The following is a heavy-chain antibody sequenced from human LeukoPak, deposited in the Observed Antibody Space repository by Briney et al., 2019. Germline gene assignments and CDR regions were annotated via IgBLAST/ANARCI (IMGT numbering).Heavy chain of an antibody. CDR2: INPNSGGT. V-gene: IGHV1-2*02. Sequence: ASVKVSCKASGYTFTAYYMHWVRQAPGQGLEWMGWINPNSGGTNYAQKFQGRVTMTRDTSIGTAYMELSSLRSDDTAMYYCARFSAYSSSWGDYWGQGTLVTVSS. CDR1: GYTFTAYY. D-gene: IGHD6-13*01. CDR3: ARFSAYSSSWGDY. J-gene: IGHJ4*02.